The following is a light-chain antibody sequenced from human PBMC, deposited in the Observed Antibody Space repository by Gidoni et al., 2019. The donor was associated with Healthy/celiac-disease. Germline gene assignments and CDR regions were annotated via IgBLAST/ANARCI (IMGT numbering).Light chain of an antibody. Sequence: EMVLTQSPGTLSLSPGERATLSCRASQSVSSRNLAWYQQKPGQAPRLLIYGASSRATGIPDRFSGSGSGTDFTLTISRLEPEDFAVYYCQQYGSSPWTFGQXTKVEIK. CDR1: QSVSSRN. V-gene: IGKV3-20*01. CDR2: GAS. J-gene: IGKJ1*01. CDR3: QQYGSSPWT.